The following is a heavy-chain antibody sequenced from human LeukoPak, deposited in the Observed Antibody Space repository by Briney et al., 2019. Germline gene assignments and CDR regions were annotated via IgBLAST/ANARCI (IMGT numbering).Heavy chain of an antibody. Sequence: PSETLSLTCAVSGYSISSGDYWGWIRQPPGKGLEWIGSIYNSVSTYYNPSLKSRVTISVDTSKGQFSLTLSSVTAADTAVYYCARNRSEPLGNGGSFDYWGQGTLVTVSS. CDR2: IYNSVST. J-gene: IGHJ4*02. D-gene: IGHD3-16*01. V-gene: IGHV4-38-2*01. CDR1: GYSISSGDY. CDR3: ARNRSEPLGNGGSFDY.